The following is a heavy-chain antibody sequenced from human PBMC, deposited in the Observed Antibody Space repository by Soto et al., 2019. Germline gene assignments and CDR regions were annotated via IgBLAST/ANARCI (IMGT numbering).Heavy chain of an antibody. Sequence: PGESLKISCKGSGYSFTSYWIGWVRQMPGKGLEWMGIIYPGDSDTRYSPSFQGQVTISADKSISTAYLQWSSLKASDTAMYYCARQRNYDILTCHPDYWGQGTLVTVSS. CDR2: IYPGDSDT. V-gene: IGHV5-51*01. CDR3: ARQRNYDILTCHPDY. CDR1: GYSFTSYW. J-gene: IGHJ4*02. D-gene: IGHD3-9*01.